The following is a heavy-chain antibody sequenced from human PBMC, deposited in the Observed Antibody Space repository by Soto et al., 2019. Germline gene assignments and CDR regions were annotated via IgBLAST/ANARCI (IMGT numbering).Heavy chain of an antibody. CDR1: GFTFSNAW. CDR3: TTEDWNYPWFDP. D-gene: IGHD1-7*01. CDR2: IKSKTDGGTT. Sequence: GGSLRLSCAASGFTFSNAWMNWVRQAPGKGVEWVGRIKSKTDGGTTDYAAPVKGRFTISRDDSKNTLYLQMNSLKTEDTAVYYCTTEDWNYPWFDPWGQGTLVTVSS. V-gene: IGHV3-15*07. J-gene: IGHJ5*02.